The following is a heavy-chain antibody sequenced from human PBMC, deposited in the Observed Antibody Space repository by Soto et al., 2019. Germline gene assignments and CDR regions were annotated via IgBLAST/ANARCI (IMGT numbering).Heavy chain of an antibody. V-gene: IGHV3-33*01. CDR1: GLTFSSYG. D-gene: IGHD3-9*01. Sequence: PRGSLRLSCPASGLTFSSYGMHWVRQAPGKGLEWVAVIRYDGSNKYYADSVKGRFTISRDNSKNTLYLQMNSLRAEDTAVYYCARDAAFEGRYFDWLLLAHYYYGMDIWGQGTTVTVSS. CDR3: ARDAAFEGRYFDWLLLAHYYYGMDI. J-gene: IGHJ6*02. CDR2: IRYDGSNK.